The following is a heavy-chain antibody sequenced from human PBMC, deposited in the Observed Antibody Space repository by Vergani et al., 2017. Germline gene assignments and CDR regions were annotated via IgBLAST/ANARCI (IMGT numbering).Heavy chain of an antibody. CDR3: AKANPRNSGYDYLYYYHAMDV. J-gene: IGHJ6*02. CDR2: ISGSGGST. Sequence: EVQLLESGGDLVQPGGSLLLSCAASGFTFNHYAMNWVRQAPGKGLEWVSGISGSGGSTYYAGSVKGRFTISRDSSKNTLYLQMNSLSAGDTAVYYCAKANPRNSGYDYLYYYHAMDVWGQGTTVTVSS. CDR1: GFTFNHYA. V-gene: IGHV3-23*01. D-gene: IGHD5-12*01.